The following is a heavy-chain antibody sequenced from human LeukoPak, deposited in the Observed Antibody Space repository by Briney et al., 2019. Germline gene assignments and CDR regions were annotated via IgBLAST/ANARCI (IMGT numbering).Heavy chain of an antibody. Sequence: SETLSLTCTVSGGSISSYYWSWIRQPPGKGLGWIGYIYYSGSTNYNPSLKSRVTISVDTSKNQFSLKLSSVTAADTAVYYCARSQTGIMITFGGVPPGGAFDIWGQGTMVTVSS. CDR1: GGSISSYY. CDR2: IYYSGST. V-gene: IGHV4-59*01. D-gene: IGHD3-16*01. J-gene: IGHJ3*02. CDR3: ARSQTGIMITFGGVPPGGAFDI.